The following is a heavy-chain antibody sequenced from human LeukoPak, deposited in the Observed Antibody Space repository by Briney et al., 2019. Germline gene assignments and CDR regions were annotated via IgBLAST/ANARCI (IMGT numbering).Heavy chain of an antibody. CDR3: AKPYCSSTSCYTGPFDY. D-gene: IGHD2-2*02. V-gene: IGHV3-23*01. CDR1: GFTFSSYA. CDR2: ISGSGGST. J-gene: IGHJ4*02. Sequence: GGSLRLSCAASGFTFSSYAMSWVRQAPGKGLEWVSAISGSGGSTYYADSVKGRFTISRDNSQNTLYLQMNSLRAEDTAVYYCAKPYCSSTSCYTGPFDYWGQGTLVTVSS.